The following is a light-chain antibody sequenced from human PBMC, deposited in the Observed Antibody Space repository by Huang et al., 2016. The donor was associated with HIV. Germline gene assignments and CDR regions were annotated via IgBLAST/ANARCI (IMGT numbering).Light chain of an antibody. V-gene: IGKV3-11*01. CDR3: QHRSNWPPSWPPSWT. Sequence: EIVLTQSPATLSLSPGERATLSCRASQSVGNSLAWYQQRPGQAPRLLIYTASNRATGIPARFTGSGSGTDFTLTISGLQPEDFAVYYCQHRSNWPPSWPPSWTFGQGTKVEIK. CDR1: QSVGNS. J-gene: IGKJ1*01. CDR2: TAS.